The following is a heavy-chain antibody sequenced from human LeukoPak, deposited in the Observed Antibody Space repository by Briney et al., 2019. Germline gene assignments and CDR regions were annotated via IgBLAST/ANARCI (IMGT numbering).Heavy chain of an antibody. CDR2: ISYDGGNK. J-gene: IGHJ4*02. Sequence: GGSLRLSCAASGFTFSSYAMHWVRQAPGKGLEWVTLISYDGGNKYYADSVKGRFIISRDNSKNTLYLQMNSLRAEDTAVYYCARDKIAVAGGNSDFDYWGQGTQVTVSS. V-gene: IGHV3-30*04. D-gene: IGHD6-19*01. CDR1: GFTFSSYA. CDR3: ARDKIAVAGGNSDFDY.